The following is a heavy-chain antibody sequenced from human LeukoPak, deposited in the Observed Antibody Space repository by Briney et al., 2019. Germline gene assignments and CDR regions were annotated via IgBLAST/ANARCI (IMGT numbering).Heavy chain of an antibody. D-gene: IGHD3-9*01. Sequence: GGSLRLSCAASGFTFRTYWMSWVRQAPGKGLEWVSAISGSGGSTYYADSVKGRFTISRDNSKNTLYLQMNSLRAEDTAVYYCAKVIYYDILTGPDFDYWGQGTLVTVSS. CDR3: AKVIYYDILTGPDFDY. CDR1: GFTFRTYW. CDR2: ISGSGGST. V-gene: IGHV3-23*01. J-gene: IGHJ4*02.